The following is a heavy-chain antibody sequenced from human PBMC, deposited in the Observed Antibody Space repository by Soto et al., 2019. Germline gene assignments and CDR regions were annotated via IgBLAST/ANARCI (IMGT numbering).Heavy chain of an antibody. CDR1: GGSMNSSDW. V-gene: IGHV4-4*02. CDR2: IYHSGTT. CDR3: RSSTSKSGRYWYFDL. J-gene: IGHJ2*01. Sequence: QVQMQESGPGLVKPSGTLSLTCAVSGGSMNSSDWGSWVRQPPGKGLEWIGEIYHSGTTNYNPSLKSRGTISLDKSKKQYSLKPSSVTAADAAVYYCRSSTSKSGRYWYFDLWGRDTLVTVSS. D-gene: IGHD4-4*01.